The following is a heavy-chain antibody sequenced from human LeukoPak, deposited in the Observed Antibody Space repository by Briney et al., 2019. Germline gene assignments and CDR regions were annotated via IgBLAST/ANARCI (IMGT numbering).Heavy chain of an antibody. CDR1: GGTFSSYA. Sequence: RASVKVSCKASGGTFSSYAINWVRQATGQGLEWMGWMNPNSGNTGYAQKFQGRVTMTRNTSISTAYMELSSLRSEDTAVYYCASSIKYDFLNWFDPWGQGTLVTVSS. CDR3: ASSIKYDFLNWFDP. D-gene: IGHD3-3*01. V-gene: IGHV1-8*02. CDR2: MNPNSGNT. J-gene: IGHJ5*02.